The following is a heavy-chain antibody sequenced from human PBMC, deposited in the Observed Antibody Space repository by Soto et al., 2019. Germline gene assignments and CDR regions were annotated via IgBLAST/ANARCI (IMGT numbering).Heavy chain of an antibody. J-gene: IGHJ3*02. V-gene: IGHV1-69*01. CDR3: ASDSQYYDILTGYYDAFDI. CDR1: GGTFSSYA. CDR2: IIPIFGTA. D-gene: IGHD3-9*01. Sequence: QVQLVQSGAEVKKPGSSVKVSCKASGGTFSSYAISWVRQAPGQGLEWMGGIIPIFGTANYAQKFQGRVTITADESTSIAYMELSSLRSEDTAVYYCASDSQYYDILTGYYDAFDIWGQGTMVTVSS.